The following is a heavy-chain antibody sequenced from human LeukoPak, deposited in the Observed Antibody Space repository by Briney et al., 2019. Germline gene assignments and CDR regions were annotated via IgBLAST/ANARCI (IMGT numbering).Heavy chain of an antibody. J-gene: IGHJ4*02. CDR1: GFTFSSYW. CDR2: IKQDGSEK. Sequence: PGGSLRLSCAASGFTFSSYWMSWVRQAPGKGLEWVANIKQDGSEKYYVDSVKGRFTISRDNAKNSLYLQMNSLRAEDTAVYYCAGGYYYGSGSYYNEFDYWGQGTLVTVSS. CDR3: AGGYYYGSGSYYNEFDY. D-gene: IGHD3-10*01. V-gene: IGHV3-7*01.